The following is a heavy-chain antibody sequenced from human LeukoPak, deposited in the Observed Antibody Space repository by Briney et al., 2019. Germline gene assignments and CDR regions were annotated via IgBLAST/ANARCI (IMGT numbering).Heavy chain of an antibody. J-gene: IGHJ4*02. D-gene: IGHD2-15*01. Sequence: GGSLRLSCAASGFTFSSYAMSWVRQAPGKGLELVSGISGSGGSTYYADSVKGRFTISRDNSKNTLYLQMNSLRAGDTAVYYCAKCSGGTCYSSLDYWGQGTLVTVSS. CDR2: ISGSGGST. V-gene: IGHV3-23*01. CDR3: AKCSGGTCYSSLDY. CDR1: GFTFSSYA.